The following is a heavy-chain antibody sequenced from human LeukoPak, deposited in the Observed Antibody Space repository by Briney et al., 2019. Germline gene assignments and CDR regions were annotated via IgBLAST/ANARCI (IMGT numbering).Heavy chain of an antibody. Sequence: TTGGSLRLSCAASGFSFSSYSMNWVRQAPGKGLEWVSSISSSSSYIYYADSVKGRFTISRDNAKNSLYLQMNSLRAEDTAVYYCARVVKWGPFDAFDIWGQGTMVTVSS. V-gene: IGHV3-21*01. J-gene: IGHJ3*02. CDR2: ISSSSSYI. D-gene: IGHD7-27*01. CDR3: ARVVKWGPFDAFDI. CDR1: GFSFSSYS.